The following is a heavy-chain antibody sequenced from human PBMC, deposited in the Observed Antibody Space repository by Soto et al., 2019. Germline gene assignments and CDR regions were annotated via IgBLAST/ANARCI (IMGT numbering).Heavy chain of an antibody. J-gene: IGHJ6*03. CDR3: ARGNCSGGSCRGLYYYYYMDV. Sequence: SETLSLTCAVYGGSFSGYYWSWIRQPPGKGLEWIGEINHSGSTNYNPSLKSRVTISVDTSKNQFSLKLSSVTAADTAVYYCARGNCSGGSCRGLYYYYYMDVWGKGTTVTVSS. CDR1: GGSFSGYY. V-gene: IGHV4-34*01. CDR2: INHSGST. D-gene: IGHD2-15*01.